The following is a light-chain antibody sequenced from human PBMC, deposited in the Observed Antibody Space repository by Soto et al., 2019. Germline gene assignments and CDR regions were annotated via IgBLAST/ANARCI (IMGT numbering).Light chain of an antibody. CDR2: DVT. CDR3: CSYASSGTPYV. V-gene: IGLV2-14*03. Sequence: QSALTQPASVSGSPGQSITISCTGTSSDVGAYDFVSWFQQHPGKAPKLMMYDVTNRASGVSNRFSGSKSGNTASLTISGLQSEDEAEYYCCSYASSGTPYVFGTGTKLTVL. J-gene: IGLJ1*01. CDR1: SSDVGAYDF.